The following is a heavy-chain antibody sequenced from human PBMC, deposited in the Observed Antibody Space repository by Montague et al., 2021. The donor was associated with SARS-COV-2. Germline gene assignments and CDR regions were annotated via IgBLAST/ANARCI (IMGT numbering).Heavy chain of an antibody. Sequence: SETLSLTCSVSGGSINNYYWGWVRQSPGKGLEWIGYIYYSGSVTTSYNPSLKSRVSISVDTSEHQFSLKLTSVTAADTAVYYCARRGGGEVFARFMYWYFDVWSRGSLVTVSS. V-gene: IGHV4-59*13. CDR2: IYYSGSVTT. D-gene: IGHD2-21*01. J-gene: IGHJ2*01. CDR1: GGSINNYY. CDR3: ARRGGGEVFARFMYWYFDV.